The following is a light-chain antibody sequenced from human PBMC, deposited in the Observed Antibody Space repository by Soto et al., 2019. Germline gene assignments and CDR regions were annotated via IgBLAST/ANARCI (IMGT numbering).Light chain of an antibody. CDR3: SSYTSSGTLVV. CDR1: SSDVGGYNY. J-gene: IGLJ2*01. CDR2: DVS. Sequence: QSVLTQPASVSGSPGQSITISCTGTSSDVGGYNYVSWYQQHPGKAPKLMIYDVSNRPSGVSNRFSGSKSGNTASLTISGLQAEDEADYHCSSYTSSGTLVVFGGGTQLTVL. V-gene: IGLV2-14*01.